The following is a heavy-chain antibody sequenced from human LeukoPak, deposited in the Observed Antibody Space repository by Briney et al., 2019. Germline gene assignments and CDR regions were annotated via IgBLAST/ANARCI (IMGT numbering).Heavy chain of an antibody. Sequence: ASVKVPCKTSGYTFTSYDINWVRQATGQGLEWMGWMNPNSGNTGYAQQFQGRVTITRNTSITTAYMELSSLRSEDTAVYYCARGPKWSGSYYYFDYWGQGTLVTVSS. CDR3: ARGPKWSGSYYYFDY. CDR1: GYTFTSYD. J-gene: IGHJ4*02. D-gene: IGHD1-26*01. CDR2: MNPNSGNT. V-gene: IGHV1-8*01.